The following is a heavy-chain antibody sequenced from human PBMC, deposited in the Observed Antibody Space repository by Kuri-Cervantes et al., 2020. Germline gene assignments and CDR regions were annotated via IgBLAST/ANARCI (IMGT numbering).Heavy chain of an antibody. CDR1: GGSVSSGSYY. D-gene: IGHD5-18*01. V-gene: IGHV4-61*01. Sequence: GSLRLSCIVSGGSVSSGSYYWSWIRQPPGKGLEWIGYIYYSGSTNYNPSLKSRVTISVDTSKNQFSLKLSSVTAADTAVYYCARARFGNTAMVQYYYYYYMDVWGKGTTVTVSS. J-gene: IGHJ6*03. CDR3: ARARFGNTAMVQYYYYYYMDV. CDR2: IYYSGST.